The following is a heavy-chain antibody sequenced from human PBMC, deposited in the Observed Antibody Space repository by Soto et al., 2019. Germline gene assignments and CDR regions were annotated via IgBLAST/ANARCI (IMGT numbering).Heavy chain of an antibody. J-gene: IGHJ6*02. CDR3: ASDLVGASDSYSLDV. V-gene: IGHV3-33*01. CDR2: IWHDGNNK. Sequence: QVQLVESGGGVVQPGRSLRLSCAASGFTFSNYGMHWVRQAPGKGLEWVAIIWHDGNNKYYADSVRGRFIISRDNSKNRLYLQMNSLRAEDTAVYYCASDLVGASDSYSLDVWGQGTPVTVSS. D-gene: IGHD1-26*01. CDR1: GFTFSNYG.